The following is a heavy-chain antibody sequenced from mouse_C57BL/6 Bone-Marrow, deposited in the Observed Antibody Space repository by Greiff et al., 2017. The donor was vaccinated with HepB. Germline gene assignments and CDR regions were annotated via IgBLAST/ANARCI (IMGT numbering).Heavy chain of an antibody. CDR2: IDPEDGET. Sequence: EVQLQESGAELVKPGASVKLSCTASGFNIKDYYMHWVKQRTEQGLEWIGRIDPEDGETKYAPKFQGKATITADTSSHTAYLQLSSLTSEDTAVYYCARPKFSNYYGSSYFDYWGQGTTLTVSS. V-gene: IGHV14-2*01. D-gene: IGHD1-1*01. CDR1: GFNIKDYY. CDR3: ARPKFSNYYGSSYFDY. J-gene: IGHJ2*01.